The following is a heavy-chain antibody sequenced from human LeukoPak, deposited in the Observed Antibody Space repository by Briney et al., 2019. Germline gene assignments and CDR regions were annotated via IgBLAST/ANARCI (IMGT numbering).Heavy chain of an antibody. V-gene: IGHV4-38-2*02. J-gene: IGHJ5*02. CDR3: ARVGSSSSGPRGKGWFDP. Sequence: PSETLSLTCTVSGYSISSGYYWGWIRQPPGKGLEWIGSIYHSGSTYYNPSLKSRVTISVDTSKNQFSLKLSSVTAADTAVYYCARVGSSSSGPRGKGWFDPWGQGTLVTVSS. CDR1: GYSISSGYY. D-gene: IGHD6-6*01. CDR2: IYHSGST.